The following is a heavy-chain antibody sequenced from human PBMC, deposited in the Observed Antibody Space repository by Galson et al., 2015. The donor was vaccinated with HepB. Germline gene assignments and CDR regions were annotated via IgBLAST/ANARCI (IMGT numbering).Heavy chain of an antibody. J-gene: IGHJ3*02. Sequence: SCAPSGFIFSSYTIHWVRQAPDKGLEWVAVVSQDGSIKKYADSVKGRFTISRDNSKNTLFLQMNSLTTEDTAVYYCARELTIFGVVIVRYDAFDIWGQGTMVTVSS. V-gene: IGHV3-30-3*01. D-gene: IGHD3-3*01. CDR1: GFIFSSYT. CDR3: ARELTIFGVVIVRYDAFDI. CDR2: VSQDGSIK.